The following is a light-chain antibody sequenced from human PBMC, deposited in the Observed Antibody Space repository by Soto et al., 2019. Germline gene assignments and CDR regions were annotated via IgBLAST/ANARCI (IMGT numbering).Light chain of an antibody. Sequence: EVVLTQSPATLSLSPGERATLSCRASESIGNYLAWYQQKLGQAPKLLIYDASHRAIGIPGRLSGDGSGTDFTLPISSLEPEDFAVYYCQWRSDWPPRLTFGGGTKVEIK. CDR2: DAS. J-gene: IGKJ4*01. CDR1: ESIGNY. CDR3: QWRSDWPPRLT. V-gene: IGKV3-11*01.